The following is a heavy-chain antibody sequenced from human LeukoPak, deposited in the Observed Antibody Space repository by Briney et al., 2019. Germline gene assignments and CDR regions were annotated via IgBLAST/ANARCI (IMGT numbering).Heavy chain of an antibody. V-gene: IGHV2-5*01. Sequence: SGPTLVNPTQTLTLTCTFSGFSLSTSGVGVGWIRQPPGKALEWLALIYWNDDKRYSPSLKSRLTITKDTSKNQVVLTMTNMDTVDTATYYCAHSEWDCSSTSCYYYYGMDVWGQGTTVAVSS. J-gene: IGHJ6*02. CDR2: IYWNDDK. D-gene: IGHD2-2*01. CDR3: AHSEWDCSSTSCYYYYGMDV. CDR1: GFSLSTSGVG.